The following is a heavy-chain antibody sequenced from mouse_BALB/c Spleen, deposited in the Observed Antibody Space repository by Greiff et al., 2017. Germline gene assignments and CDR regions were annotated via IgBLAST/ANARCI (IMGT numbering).Heavy chain of an antibody. D-gene: IGHD1-1*01. CDR3: ARPFYGSSLDY. J-gene: IGHJ4*01. Sequence: EVQLQQSGPELVKPGASVKMSCKASGYTFTDYYMDWVKQSHGESFEWIGRVNPYNGGTSYNQKFKGKATLTVDKSSSTAYMELNSLTSEDSAVYYCARPFYGSSLDYWGQGTSVTASS. V-gene: IGHV1-19*01. CDR1: GYTFTDYY. CDR2: VNPYNGGT.